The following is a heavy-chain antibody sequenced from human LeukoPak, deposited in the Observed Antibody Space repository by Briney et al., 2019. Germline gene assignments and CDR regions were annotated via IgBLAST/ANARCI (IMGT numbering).Heavy chain of an antibody. CDR1: GFTFSSYE. V-gene: IGHV3-48*03. CDR3: ARGAYGYNEY. CDR2: ISSSGSTI. J-gene: IGHJ4*02. Sequence: PGGSLRLSCAASGFTFSSYEMNWVRQALGKGLEWVSYISSSGSTIYYADSVKGRFTISRDNAKNSLYLQMNSLRAEDTAVYYCARGAYGYNEYWGQGTLVTVSS. D-gene: IGHD5-18*01.